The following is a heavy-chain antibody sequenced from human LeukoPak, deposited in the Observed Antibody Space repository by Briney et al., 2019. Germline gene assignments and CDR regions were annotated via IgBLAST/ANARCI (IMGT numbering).Heavy chain of an antibody. CDR1: GFTFSSYS. CDR3: ARFQGAHY. J-gene: IGHJ4*02. V-gene: IGHV3-21*01. Sequence: VKPGGPLRLSCAASGFTFSSYSMNWVRQAPGMGLEWVSSISSSSTYIYYADSVKGRFTISRDNTKNSLYLQMNSLRAEDTAVYYCARFQGAHYWGQGTLVTVSS. CDR2: ISSSSTYI. D-gene: IGHD4/OR15-4a*01.